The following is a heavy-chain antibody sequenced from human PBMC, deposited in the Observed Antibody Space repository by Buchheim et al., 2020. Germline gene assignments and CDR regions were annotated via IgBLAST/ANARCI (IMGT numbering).Heavy chain of an antibody. V-gene: IGHV3-66*01. CDR1: GFTVSSNY. Sequence: EVQLVESGGGLVQPGGSLRLSCAASGFTVSSNYMSWVRQAPGKGLEWVSVIYSGGSTYYADSVKGRFTISRDNSKNTLYLQMNSLRAEDTAVYYCARDTRPNPDRGDVEYYGMDVWGQGTT. CDR3: ARDTRPNPDRGDVEYYGMDV. CDR2: IYSGGST. D-gene: IGHD2-2*01. J-gene: IGHJ6*02.